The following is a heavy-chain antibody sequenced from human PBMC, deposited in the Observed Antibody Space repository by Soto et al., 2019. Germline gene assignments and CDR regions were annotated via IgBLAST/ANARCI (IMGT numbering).Heavy chain of an antibody. Sequence: SVKVSCKASGGTFSSYAISWVRQAPGQGLEWMGGIIPIFGTANYAQKFQGRVTITADESASTAYMELSSLRSEDTAVYYCALMVRGVIITDNNWFDPWGQGTLVTVSS. CDR2: IIPIFGTA. D-gene: IGHD3-10*01. CDR3: ALMVRGVIITDNNWFDP. J-gene: IGHJ5*02. V-gene: IGHV1-69*13. CDR1: GGTFSSYA.